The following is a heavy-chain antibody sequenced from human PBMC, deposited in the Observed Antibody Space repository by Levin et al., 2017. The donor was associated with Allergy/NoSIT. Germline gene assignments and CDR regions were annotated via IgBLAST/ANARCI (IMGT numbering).Heavy chain of an antibody. Sequence: GGSLRLSCAASGFTFSSYAMSWVRQAPGKGLEWVSAISGSGGSTYYADSVKGRFTISRDNSKNTLYLQMNSLRAEDTAVYYCAPSRGWYSSSSDSGYWGQGTLVTVSS. CDR2: ISGSGGST. J-gene: IGHJ4*02. CDR1: GFTFSSYA. CDR3: APSRGWYSSSSDSGY. V-gene: IGHV3-23*01. D-gene: IGHD6-6*01.